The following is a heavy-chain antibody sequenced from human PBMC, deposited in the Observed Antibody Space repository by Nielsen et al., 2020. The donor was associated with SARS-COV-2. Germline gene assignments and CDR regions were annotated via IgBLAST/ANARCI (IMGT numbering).Heavy chain of an antibody. V-gene: IGHV3-30*04. CDR2: ISYDGNE. CDR1: GFSFSSHA. CDR3: ARETLDYTSSFVDY. D-gene: IGHD4-11*01. Sequence: GGSLRLSCAASGFSFSSHAMHWVRQAPGKGLEWLAIISYDGNEHYADSVKGRFTISRDNSKDTLYLQMDSLRPEDTAVYFCARETLDYTSSFVDYWGQGTLVTVS. J-gene: IGHJ4*02.